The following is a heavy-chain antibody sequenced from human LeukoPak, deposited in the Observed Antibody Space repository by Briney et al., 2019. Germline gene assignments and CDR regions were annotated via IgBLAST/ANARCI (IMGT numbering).Heavy chain of an antibody. J-gene: IGHJ4*02. CDR2: ISGSGGST. D-gene: IGHD6-19*01. V-gene: IGHV3-23*01. CDR1: GFTFSSYA. Sequence: GSLRLSCAASGFTFSSYAMSWVRQAPGKGLEWVSAISGSGGSTYYADSVKGRFTISRDNSKNTLYLQMNSLRAEDTAVYYCAKEGHSSGWYSPSPFDYWGQGTLVTVSS. CDR3: AKEGHSSGWYSPSPFDY.